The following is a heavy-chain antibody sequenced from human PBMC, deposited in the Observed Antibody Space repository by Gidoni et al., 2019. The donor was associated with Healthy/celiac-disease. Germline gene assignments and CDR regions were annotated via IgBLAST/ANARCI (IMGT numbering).Heavy chain of an antibody. CDR2: ISAYNANT. CDR1: GYTFTSSG. D-gene: IGHD6-13*01. V-gene: IGHV1-18*01. CDR3: ARDQSGYSRTYWYFDL. J-gene: IGHJ2*01. Sequence: QVQLVQSGAEVKQPGASVKVSCKASGYTFTSSGISWGRQAPGQGLEWMGWISAYNANTNDAQRFQGRLTMTTDTSTTTAYMELRSLRSDDTAVYYCARDQSGYSRTYWYFDLWGRGTLVTVSS.